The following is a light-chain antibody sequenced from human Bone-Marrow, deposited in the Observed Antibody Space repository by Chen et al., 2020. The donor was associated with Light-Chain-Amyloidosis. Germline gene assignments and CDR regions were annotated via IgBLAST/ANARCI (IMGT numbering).Light chain of an antibody. CDR2: EVT. Sequence: QSALTQPASVSGSPGQSITISCTGTSSDVGNYNLVSWYQQHPGKAPKLIVYEVTKWPSGVSTRFSGSKSGNTASLTISGLQAEDEAHYYCCSYAGLYTLVFGGGTKLSVV. V-gene: IGLV2-23*02. J-gene: IGLJ2*01. CDR1: SSDVGNYNL. CDR3: CSYAGLYTLV.